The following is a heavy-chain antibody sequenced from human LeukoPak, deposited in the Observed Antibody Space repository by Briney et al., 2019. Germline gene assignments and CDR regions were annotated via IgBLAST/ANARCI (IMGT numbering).Heavy chain of an antibody. V-gene: IGHV3-30*01. J-gene: IGHJ4*02. D-gene: IGHD2-15*01. CDR2: ISYDGSNK. CDR3: ARAWVAASHFDY. CDR1: GFTFSSYA. Sequence: GGSLRLSCAASGFTFSSYAMQWVRQAPGKGLEWVAVISYDGSNKYYADSVKGRFTISRHNSKNTLYLQMNSLRAEDTAVYYCARAWVAASHFDYWGQGTLVTVS.